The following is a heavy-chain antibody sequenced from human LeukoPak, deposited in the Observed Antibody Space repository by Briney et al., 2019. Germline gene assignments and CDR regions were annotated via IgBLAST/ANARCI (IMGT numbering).Heavy chain of an antibody. CDR1: GFTFIDHG. D-gene: IGHD3-10*01. CDR2: IDTRGENT. CDR3: AKRGVVIRVILVGFHKEAYYFDS. V-gene: IGHV3-23*01. J-gene: IGHJ4*02. Sequence: GSLRLSCATSGFTFIDHGMTWVRQAPGRGLEWVSTIDTRGENTFYADAVNGRFTISRDNPKNTLYLQMNSLRAEDTAVYFCAKRGVVIRVILVGFHKEAYYFDSWGQGALVTVSS.